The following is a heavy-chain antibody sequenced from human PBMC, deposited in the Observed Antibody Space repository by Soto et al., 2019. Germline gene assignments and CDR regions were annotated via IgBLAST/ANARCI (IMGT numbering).Heavy chain of an antibody. CDR3: ALYGPLVRVAFDI. CDR2: INAGNGNT. J-gene: IGHJ3*02. D-gene: IGHD3-16*01. CDR1: GYTFTSYA. Sequence: ASVKVSCKASGYTFTSYAMHWVRQAPGQRLEWMGWINAGNGNTKYSQKFQGRVTITRDTSASTAYMELSSLRSEDTAVYYCALYGPLVRVAFDIWGQGTMVTVSS. V-gene: IGHV1-3*01.